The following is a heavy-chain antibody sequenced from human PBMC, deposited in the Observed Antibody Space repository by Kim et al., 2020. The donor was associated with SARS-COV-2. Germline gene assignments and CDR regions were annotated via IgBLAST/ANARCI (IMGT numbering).Heavy chain of an antibody. J-gene: IGHJ3*02. CDR2: IYYSGST. Sequence: SETLSLTCTVSGGSISSGDYYWSWIRQPPGKGLEWIGYIYYSGSTFYNPSLKSRLTISVDTSKNQFSLKLSSVTAADTAVYYCAMITFGGVIVRYTFDIWGQGTMVTVSS. D-gene: IGHD3-16*02. CDR3: AMITFGGVIVRYTFDI. V-gene: IGHV4-30-4*01. CDR1: GGSISSGDYY.